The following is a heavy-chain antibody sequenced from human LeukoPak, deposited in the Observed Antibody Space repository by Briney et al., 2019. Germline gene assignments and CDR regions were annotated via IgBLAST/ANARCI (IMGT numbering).Heavy chain of an antibody. Sequence: GGSLRLSCAASGFTFSNAWMSWVRQAPGKGLEWVSAMSSSDNGRYYAASVRGRFTISRDTSRSTLYLQMNSLRAEDAAVYYCAKAPVTSCRGAFCYPFDYWGQGTLVTVSS. D-gene: IGHD2-15*01. V-gene: IGHV3-23*01. CDR1: GFTFSNAW. J-gene: IGHJ4*02. CDR3: AKAPVTSCRGAFCYPFDY. CDR2: MSSSDNGR.